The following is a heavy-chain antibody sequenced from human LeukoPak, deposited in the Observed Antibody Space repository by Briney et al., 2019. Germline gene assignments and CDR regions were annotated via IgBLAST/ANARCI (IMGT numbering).Heavy chain of an antibody. CDR2: INHRGST. CDR1: GGSFSGYY. CDR3: ARGSNSDSIAGRVFDY. V-gene: IGHV4-34*01. J-gene: IGHJ4*02. D-gene: IGHD2/OR15-2a*01. Sequence: SETLSLTCAVNGGSFSGYYWSWIRQPPGKGLEWIGEINHRGSTNYNPSLKSRVTISLDKSKNQFSLKLSSVTAADTAVYYCARGSNSDSIAGRVFDYWGQGTLVTVSS.